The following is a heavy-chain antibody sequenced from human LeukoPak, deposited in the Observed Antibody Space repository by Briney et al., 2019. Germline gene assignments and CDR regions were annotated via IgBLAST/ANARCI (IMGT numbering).Heavy chain of an antibody. V-gene: IGHV3-74*01. CDR1: GFTLSSSW. J-gene: IGHJ4*02. CDR3: ARDLSFSPDH. CDR2: VSPDGNLA. Sequence: GGSLRLSCEGSGFTLSSSWMHWVRQAPGKGPVWVAHVSPDGNLANYADSVKGRFIISRDNAKNTLFLQMNSLRAEDTAVYYCARDLSFSPDHWGQGTLVTVSS.